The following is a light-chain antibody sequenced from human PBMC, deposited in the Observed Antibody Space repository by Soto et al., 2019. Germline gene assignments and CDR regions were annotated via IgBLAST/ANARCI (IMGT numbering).Light chain of an antibody. V-gene: IGLV2-14*01. J-gene: IGLJ2*01. Sequence: QSALTQPASVSGSPGQSITISCTGTSSDIATYDQVSWYQQHPGKAPQLVIYEVTNRPSGVSNRFSGSKSGNTASLTISGLQTEDEADYYCSSYTTSSTVVIGGGTQLTVL. CDR1: SSDIATYDQ. CDR2: EVT. CDR3: SSYTTSSTVV.